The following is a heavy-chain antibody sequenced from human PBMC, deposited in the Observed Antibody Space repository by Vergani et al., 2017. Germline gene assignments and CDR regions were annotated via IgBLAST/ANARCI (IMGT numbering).Heavy chain of an antibody. CDR2: IYYSGST. J-gene: IGHJ4*02. V-gene: IGHV4-39*01. CDR1: GGSISSSSYY. CDR3: ARQFRKNEKSRGGGSAFDY. Sequence: QLQLQESGPGLVKPSETLSLTCTVSGGSISSSSYYWGWIRQPPGKGLEWIGSIYYSGSTYYNPSLKSRVTISVDTSKNQFSLKLSSVTAADTAVYYCARQFRKNEKSRGGGSAFDYWGQGTLVTVSS. D-gene: IGHD3-10*01.